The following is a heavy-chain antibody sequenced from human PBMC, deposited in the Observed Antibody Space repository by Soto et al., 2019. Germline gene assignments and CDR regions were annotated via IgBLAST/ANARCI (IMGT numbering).Heavy chain of an antibody. CDR3: AVKSYRDYGSAFDI. D-gene: IGHD4-17*01. V-gene: IGHV3-11*06. Sequence: QVQLVESGGGLVKPGGSLRLSCAASVFTFSDYYMSWIRQAPGKGLEWVSHISSSSSYTNYADSVKGRFTISRDNAKNSLYLQMNSLRAEDTAVYYCAVKSYRDYGSAFDIWGQGTMVTVSS. CDR2: ISSSSSYT. J-gene: IGHJ3*02. CDR1: VFTFSDYY.